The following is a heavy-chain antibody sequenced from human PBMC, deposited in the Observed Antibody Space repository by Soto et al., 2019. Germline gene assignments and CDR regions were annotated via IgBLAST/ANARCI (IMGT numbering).Heavy chain of an antibody. CDR1: GGTFNNYA. V-gene: IGHV1-69*13. CDR2: IIPIFNSA. J-gene: IGHJ4*02. Sequence: ASVKVSCKASGGTFNNYALSWVLQAPGQGLEWVGGIIPIFNSANYAQKFQGRVTITADDSTSTAYMELRSLRPDDTAVYYCAREVTVASYSFDFWGQGTLVTSPQ. CDR3: AREVTVASYSFDF. D-gene: IGHD5-12*01.